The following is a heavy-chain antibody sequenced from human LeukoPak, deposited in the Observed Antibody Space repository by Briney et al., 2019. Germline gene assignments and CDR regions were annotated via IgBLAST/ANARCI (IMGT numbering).Heavy chain of an antibody. CDR1: GFTFSSYA. J-gene: IGHJ4*02. D-gene: IGHD4-17*01. V-gene: IGHV3-30*04. CDR2: ISYDGSNK. Sequence: GRSLRLSCAASGFTFSSYAMHWVRQAPGKGLEWVAVISYDGSNKYYADSVKGRFTISRDNSKNTLYLQMNSLRAEDTAVYYCACLYGPPFDYWGQGTLVTVSS. CDR3: ACLYGPPFDY.